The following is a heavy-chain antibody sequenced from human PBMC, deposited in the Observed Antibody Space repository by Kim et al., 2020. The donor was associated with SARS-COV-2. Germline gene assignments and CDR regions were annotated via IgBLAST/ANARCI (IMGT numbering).Heavy chain of an antibody. CDR3: ARDRRAEWLRSSYFDY. Sequence: GGSLRLSCAASGFTFSSYWMHWVRQAPGKGLVWVSRINSDGSSTSYADSVKGRFTISRDNAKNTLYLQMNSLRAEDTAVYYCARDRRAEWLRSSYFDYWGQGTLVTVSS. CDR1: GFTFSSYW. V-gene: IGHV3-74*01. D-gene: IGHD5-12*01. CDR2: INSDGSST. J-gene: IGHJ4*02.